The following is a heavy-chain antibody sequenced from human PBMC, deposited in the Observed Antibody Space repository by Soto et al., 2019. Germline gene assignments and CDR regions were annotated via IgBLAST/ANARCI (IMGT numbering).Heavy chain of an antibody. CDR1: GGPFGSSA. CDR2: IIPVFDKA. D-gene: IGHD3-16*01. V-gene: IGHV1-69*01. Sequence: QVQLVQSGADVKKPGSSGKVACKTSGGPFGSSAISWVRQAPAQGLEWMGEIIPVFDKANYAQKFQGRLTITADEPTGTVFMQLSSLRSEDTAVYFCARLRRDWGDAFDLWGLGTFVTVSS. J-gene: IGHJ3*01. CDR3: ARLRRDWGDAFDL.